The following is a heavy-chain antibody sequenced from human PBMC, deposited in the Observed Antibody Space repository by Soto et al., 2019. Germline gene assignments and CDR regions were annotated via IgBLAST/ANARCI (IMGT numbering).Heavy chain of an antibody. V-gene: IGHV3-23*01. D-gene: IGHD2-2*01. CDR3: AKDVPDIVVVPAATFFDY. CDR1: GFTFSIYA. J-gene: IGHJ4*02. Sequence: GVSLRLCCAGSGFTFSIYAMSWVRQAPGKGLEWVSAISGSGGSTYYADSVKGRFTISRDNSKNTLYLQMNSLRAEDTAVYYCAKDVPDIVVVPAATFFDYWGQGTLVTVSS. CDR2: ISGSGGST.